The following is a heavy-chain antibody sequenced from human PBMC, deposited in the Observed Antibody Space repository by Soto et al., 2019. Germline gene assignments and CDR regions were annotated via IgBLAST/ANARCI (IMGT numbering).Heavy chain of an antibody. CDR1: GFTFSSYA. D-gene: IGHD3-22*01. J-gene: IGHJ4*02. CDR3: AKGITMMVVVPDLDY. V-gene: IGHV3-23*01. CDR2: ISGSGGST. Sequence: GGSLRLSCAASGFTFSSYAMSWVRQAPGKGLEWVSAISGSGGSTYYADSVKGRFTISRDNSKNTLYLQMNSLRAEDTAVYYCAKGITMMVVVPDLDYWGQGTLVTVSS.